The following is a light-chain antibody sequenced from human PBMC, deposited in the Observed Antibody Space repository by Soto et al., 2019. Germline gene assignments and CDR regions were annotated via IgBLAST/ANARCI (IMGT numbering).Light chain of an antibody. J-gene: IGLJ1*01. Sequence: VLTQPASVSGSPGQSITISCTGTSSDVGYYNYVSWYRQHPGKAPRLMIYEVNNRPSGVSNRFSGSKSGNTASLTISGLQAEDEADYYCSSCTSSSTLLYVFGTGTKVTVL. CDR3: SSCTSSSTLLYV. V-gene: IGLV2-14*01. CDR1: SSDVGYYNY. CDR2: EVN.